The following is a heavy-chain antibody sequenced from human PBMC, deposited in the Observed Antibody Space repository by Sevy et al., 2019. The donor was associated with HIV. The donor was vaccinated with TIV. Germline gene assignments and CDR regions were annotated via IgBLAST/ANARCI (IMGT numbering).Heavy chain of an antibody. CDR1: GGSISSSSYY. CDR2: IYYSGST. V-gene: IGHV4-39*01. J-gene: IGHJ3*02. Sequence: SETLSLTCTVSGGSISSSSYYWGWIRQPPGKGLEWIGSIYYSGSTYYNPSLKSRVTISVDTSKNQFSLKLSSVTAADTAVYYCARKGAYSGSYSGDAFDIWGQGTMVTVSS. CDR3: ARKGAYSGSYSGDAFDI. D-gene: IGHD1-26*01.